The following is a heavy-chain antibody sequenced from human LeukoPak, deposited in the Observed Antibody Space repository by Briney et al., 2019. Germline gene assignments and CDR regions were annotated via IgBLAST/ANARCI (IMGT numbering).Heavy chain of an antibody. V-gene: IGHV4-59*08. CDR3: ARHGDGDSFEYFLH. Sequence: SETLSLTCTVSGGSISTYYWSWIRQPPGKGLEWIGYIYYTGSTNYNPSLKSRVTISVDTSKNQFSLRVNSVTAADTAVYYCARHGDGDSFEYFLHWGQGTLVTVSS. CDR2: IYYTGST. D-gene: IGHD5-24*01. CDR1: GGSISTYY. J-gene: IGHJ1*01.